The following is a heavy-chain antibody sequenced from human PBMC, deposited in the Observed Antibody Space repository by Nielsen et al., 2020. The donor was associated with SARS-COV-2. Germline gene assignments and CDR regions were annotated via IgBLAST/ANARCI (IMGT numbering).Heavy chain of an antibody. V-gene: IGHV4-34*01. CDR3: ARGLPAAAGTLYYYYYYMDV. CDR2: INHSGST. J-gene: IGHJ6*03. Sequence: WNRQPPGKGLEWIGEINHSGSTNYNPSLKSRVTISVDTSKNQFSLKLSSVTAADTAVYYCARGLPAAAGTLYYYYYYMDVWGKGTTVTVSS. D-gene: IGHD6-13*01.